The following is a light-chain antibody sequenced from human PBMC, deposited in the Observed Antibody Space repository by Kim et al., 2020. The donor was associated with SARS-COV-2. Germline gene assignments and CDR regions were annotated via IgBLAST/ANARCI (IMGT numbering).Light chain of an antibody. J-gene: IGLJ2*01. CDR1: KLGQKY. V-gene: IGLV3-1*01. Sequence: SYELTQPPSVSVSPGQTVTITCSGDKLGQKYVSWYQQRPGQSPVLVIYQNNKRPSGVPERFSGSNSGNTATLTISETQAMDEADYYCQAWDNNAVFGGGT. CDR2: QNN. CDR3: QAWDNNAV.